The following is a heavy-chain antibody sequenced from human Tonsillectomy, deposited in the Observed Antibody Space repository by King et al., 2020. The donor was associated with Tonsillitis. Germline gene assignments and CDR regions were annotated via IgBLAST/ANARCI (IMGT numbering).Heavy chain of an antibody. V-gene: IGHV1-8*01. D-gene: IGHD6-19*01. Sequence: VQLVESGAEVKKPGASVKVSCKASGFIFTSYDINWVRQATGQGLEWMGWMNLNSGNTGCAQNFQGRVTMTRNTSISTAYMELSSLSSEDTAVYYCGRGQWGSGWPDYWGQGTLVTVSS. CDR2: MNLNSGNT. CDR1: GFIFTSYD. J-gene: IGHJ4*02. CDR3: GRGQWGSGWPDY.